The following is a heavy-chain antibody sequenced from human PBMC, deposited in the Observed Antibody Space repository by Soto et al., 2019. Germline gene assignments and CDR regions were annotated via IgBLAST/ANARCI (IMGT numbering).Heavy chain of an antibody. V-gene: IGHV4-39*01. D-gene: IGHD2-21*02. CDR1: GESSSSSSYY. Sequence: PSETLYLTSIVSGESSSSSSYYWGWIRQPPGKGLEWIGSIYYSGRTYYNPSFKSRVTISIDTSKNQFSLKLSSVTATDTAVYYCARQRTTVVTQAYFDHWGQGALVTVSS. J-gene: IGHJ4*02. CDR2: IYYSGRT. CDR3: ARQRTTVVTQAYFDH.